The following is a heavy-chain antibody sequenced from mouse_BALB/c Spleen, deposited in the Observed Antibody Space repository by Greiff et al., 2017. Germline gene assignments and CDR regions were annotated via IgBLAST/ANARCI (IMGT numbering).Heavy chain of an antibody. D-gene: IGHD1-2*01. V-gene: IGHV5-12-1*01. J-gene: IGHJ4*01. Sequence: EVQRVESGGGLVKPGGSLKLSCAASGFAFSSYDMSWVRQTPEKRLEWVAYISSGGGSTYYPDTVKGRFTISRDNAKNTLYLQMSSLKSEDTAMYYCARQGDYGYGAMDYWGQGTSVTVSS. CDR3: ARQGDYGYGAMDY. CDR2: ISSGGGST. CDR1: GFAFSSYD.